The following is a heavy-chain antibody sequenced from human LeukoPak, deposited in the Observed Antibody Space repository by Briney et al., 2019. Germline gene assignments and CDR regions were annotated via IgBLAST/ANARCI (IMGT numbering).Heavy chain of an antibody. V-gene: IGHV3-23*01. Sequence: AGGSQRLSCAASGFTFSSYAMSWVRQAPGEGLEWVSAISGSGDYTYYADSVKGRFTISRDNSKNMLYLQMNSMRAEDTAAYYCAKDTSIGKYCTNGVCSPFYYWGQGTLVTVSS. J-gene: IGHJ4*02. D-gene: IGHD2-8*01. CDR3: AKDTSIGKYCTNGVCSPFYY. CDR1: GFTFSSYA. CDR2: ISGSGDYT.